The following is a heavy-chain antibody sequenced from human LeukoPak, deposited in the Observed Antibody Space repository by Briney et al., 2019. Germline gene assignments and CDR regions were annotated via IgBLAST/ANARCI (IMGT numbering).Heavy chain of an antibody. J-gene: IGHJ4*02. CDR2: ISSSSSYI. CDR3: AKDTEQWLGSYYFDY. V-gene: IGHV3-21*04. D-gene: IGHD6-19*01. CDR1: GFTFSSYS. Sequence: GGSLRLSCAASGFTFSSYSMNWVRQAPGKGLEWVSSISSSSSYIYYADSVKGRFTISRDNSKHTLYLQMNSLRAEDTAIYYCAKDTEQWLGSYYFDYWGQGTLVTVSS.